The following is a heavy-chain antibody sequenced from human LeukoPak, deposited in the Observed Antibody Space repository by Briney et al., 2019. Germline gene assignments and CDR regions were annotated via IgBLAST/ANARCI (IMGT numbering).Heavy chain of an antibody. CDR2: INAGNGNT. V-gene: IGHV1-3*01. J-gene: IGHJ3*02. D-gene: IGHD4-23*01. CDR3: ARELLLNGGNSEFRRGEAFDI. Sequence: ASVKVSCKASGYTFTSYAMHWVRQAPGQRLERMGWINAGNGNTKYSQKFQGRVTITRDTSTSTAYMELRSLRSDDTAVYYCARELLLNGGNSEFRRGEAFDIWGQGTMVTVSS. CDR1: GYTFTSYA.